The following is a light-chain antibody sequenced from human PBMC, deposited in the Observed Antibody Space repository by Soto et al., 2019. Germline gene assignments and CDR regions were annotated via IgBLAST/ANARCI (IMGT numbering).Light chain of an antibody. V-gene: IGKV3-20*01. J-gene: IGKJ2*01. CDR2: GAS. CDR1: QSVSSSY. Sequence: EIVLTQSPGTLSLSPGERATLSCRASQSVSSSYLAWYQQKPGQAPRLLIYGASSRATGIPDRFSGSGSGTDFTLTISRLEPEDFAMYYCKQYGSSPLYTFGQGTKLEIK. CDR3: KQYGSSPLYT.